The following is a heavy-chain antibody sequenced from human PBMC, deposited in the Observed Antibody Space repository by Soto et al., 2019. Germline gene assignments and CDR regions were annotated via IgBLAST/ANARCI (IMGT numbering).Heavy chain of an antibody. CDR3: ARGHDYGGKFDY. CDR2: ISYDGSNK. D-gene: IGHD4-17*01. CDR1: GFTFSSYA. V-gene: IGHV3-30-3*01. Sequence: QVQLVESGGGGVQPGRSLRLSCAASGFTFSSYAMHWVRQAPGKGLEWVAVISYDGSNKYYADSVKGRFTISRDNSKNTLYLQMNSLRAEDTAVYYCARGHDYGGKFDYWGQGTLVTVSS. J-gene: IGHJ4*02.